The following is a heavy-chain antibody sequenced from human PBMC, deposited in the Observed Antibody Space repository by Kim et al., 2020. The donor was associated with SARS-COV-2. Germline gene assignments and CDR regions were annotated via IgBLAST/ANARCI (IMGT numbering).Heavy chain of an antibody. Sequence: SETLSLTCAVYGGSFSGYYWRWIRQPPGKGLEWIGEINHSGSTNFHPSPKSRVSISLDTSKNQFSLKLTSVTAADTAVYYCADRIIQLERRHRQPFDSWGQGTLATVCS. CDR1: GGSFSGYY. CDR2: INHSGST. J-gene: IGHJ4*02. D-gene: IGHD1-1*01. CDR3: ADRIIQLERRHRQPFDS. V-gene: IGHV4-34*01.